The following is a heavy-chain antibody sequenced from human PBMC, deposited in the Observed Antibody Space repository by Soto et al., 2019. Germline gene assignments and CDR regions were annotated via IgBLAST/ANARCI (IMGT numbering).Heavy chain of an antibody. V-gene: IGHV1-46*01. CDR1: GYTFTTYH. CDR2: INPRSGRT. D-gene: IGHD3-10*02. CDR3: ARTWDYYFEGGGLYGMDV. J-gene: IGHJ6*02. Sequence: ASVKVYCKASGYTFTTYHIHWVRQAPGQGLEWLGIINPRSGRTTYAQQLQGRVTMTRDTSKSTAYMELRSLRSDDTAVYYCARTWDYYFEGGGLYGMDVWGQGTTVTVSS.